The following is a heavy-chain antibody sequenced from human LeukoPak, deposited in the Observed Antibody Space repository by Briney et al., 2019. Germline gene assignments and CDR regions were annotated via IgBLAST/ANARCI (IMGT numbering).Heavy chain of an antibody. CDR2: INPKSGGT. V-gene: IGHV1-2*06. CDR1: GYIFTDYY. Sequence: ASVKVSCKASGYIFTDYYIHWVRQSHAQGLEWMGRINPKSGGTDDAQDFQGRVTMTRDSSINTVHLYLSSLTSDDTAVYYCARDLASTPHWELDYWGQGTLVTVSS. D-gene: IGHD7-27*01. J-gene: IGHJ4*02. CDR3: ARDLASTPHWELDY.